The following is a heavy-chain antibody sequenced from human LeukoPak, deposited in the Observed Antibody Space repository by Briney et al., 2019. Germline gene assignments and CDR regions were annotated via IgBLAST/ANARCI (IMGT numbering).Heavy chain of an antibody. D-gene: IGHD3-16*01. V-gene: IGHV3-23*01. Sequence: GGSLRLSCAASGFTFSSHAMSWVRQAPGKGLEWVSAISGSGGGTYYADSGKGRFTISRDNSKKTVYLQMNSLRVEDTAVYYCANGGGGFWGQGTLVTVSS. CDR2: ISGSGGGT. CDR3: ANGGGGF. CDR1: GFTFSSHA. J-gene: IGHJ4*02.